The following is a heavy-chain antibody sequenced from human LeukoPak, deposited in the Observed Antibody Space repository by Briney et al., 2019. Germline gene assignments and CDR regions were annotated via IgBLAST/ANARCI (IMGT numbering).Heavy chain of an antibody. V-gene: IGHV4-39*01. J-gene: IGHJ5*02. Sequence: SETLSLTCSVSGGSISSSDYHWGWIRQPPGKGLEWIGNLYYGGSTSYNPSLKSRVTISVDTSKNQFSLKLSSVTAADTAVYYCARMKRYCSVSSCYLNWLDPWGQGTLVTVSS. CDR1: GGSISSSDYH. CDR2: LYYGGST. D-gene: IGHD2-15*01. CDR3: ARMKRYCSVSSCYLNWLDP.